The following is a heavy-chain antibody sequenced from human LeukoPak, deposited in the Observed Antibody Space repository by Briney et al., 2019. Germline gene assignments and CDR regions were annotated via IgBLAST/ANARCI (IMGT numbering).Heavy chain of an antibody. J-gene: IGHJ4*02. CDR1: GFTFSSYS. Sequence: GGSLRLSCAASGFTFSSYSMNWVRQAPGKGLEWVSYISSSSNTMYYTDSVKGRFTISRDNAKNSLYLQMNSLRAEDTAVYYCARYLALRDYYFDSWGQGTLVTVSS. CDR3: ARYLALRDYYFDS. D-gene: IGHD2-2*01. CDR2: ISSSSNTM. V-gene: IGHV3-48*01.